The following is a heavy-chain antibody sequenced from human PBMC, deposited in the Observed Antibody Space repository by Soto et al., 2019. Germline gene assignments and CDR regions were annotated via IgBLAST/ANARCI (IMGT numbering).Heavy chain of an antibody. CDR3: TRHRPDLGSYYYYYSGIDV. J-gene: IGHJ6*02. D-gene: IGHD3-3*01. CDR2: IRSKANSYAT. V-gene: IGHV3-73*01. CDR1: GFTFSGSA. Sequence: RRLSCAASGFTFSGSAMHWVRQASGKGLEWVGRIRSKANSYATAYAASVKGRFTISRDDSKSTAYLQMNSLKTEDTAVYYCTRHRPDLGSYYYYYSGIDVWGQGTTVTVSS.